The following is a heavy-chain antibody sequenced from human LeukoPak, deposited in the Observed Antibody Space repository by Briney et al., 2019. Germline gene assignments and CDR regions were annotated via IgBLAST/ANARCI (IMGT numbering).Heavy chain of an antibody. D-gene: IGHD6-13*01. CDR1: GGSFSGYY. J-gene: IGHJ4*02. Sequence: SETLSLTCAVYGGSFSGYYWSWIRQPPGRGLEWIGEINHSGSTNYNPSLKSRVTISVDTSKNQFSLKLSSVTAADTAVYYCARGIAADYWGQGTLVTVSS. V-gene: IGHV4-34*01. CDR3: ARGIAADY. CDR2: INHSGST.